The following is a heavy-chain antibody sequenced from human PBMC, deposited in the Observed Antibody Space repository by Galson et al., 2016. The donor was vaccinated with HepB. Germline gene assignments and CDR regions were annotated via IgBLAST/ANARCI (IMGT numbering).Heavy chain of an antibody. V-gene: IGHV4-39*07. J-gene: IGHJ5*02. Sequence: GKGLEWIGTIHYTGDTYYNPSLKSRVTISVDTSKNQFSLKLSSVTAADTAVYYCASWDRYCSGGSCDSGWFDPWGQGTHVTVSS. D-gene: IGHD2-15*01. CDR3: ASWDRYCSGGSCDSGWFDP. CDR2: IHYTGDT.